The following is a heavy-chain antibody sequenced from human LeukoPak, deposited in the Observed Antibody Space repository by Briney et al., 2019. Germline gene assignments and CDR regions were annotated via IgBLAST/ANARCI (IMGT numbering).Heavy chain of an antibody. CDR1: GFTFSSYA. D-gene: IGHD4-17*01. CDR2: ISSSSSYI. CDR3: ARDGSYGDPGFDY. J-gene: IGHJ4*02. Sequence: PGGSLRLSCAASGFTFSSYAMSWVRQAPGKGLEWVSSISSSSSYIYYADSVKGRFTISRDNAKNSLYLQMNSLRAEDTAVYYCARDGSYGDPGFDYWGQGTLVTVSS. V-gene: IGHV3-21*01.